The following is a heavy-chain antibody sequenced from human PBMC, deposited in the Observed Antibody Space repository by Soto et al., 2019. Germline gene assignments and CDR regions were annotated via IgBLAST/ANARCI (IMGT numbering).Heavy chain of an antibody. CDR1: GFTFSSYA. D-gene: IGHD3-3*01. J-gene: IGHJ6*02. Sequence: QVQLVESGGGVVQPGRSLRLSCAASGFTFSSYAMHWVRQAPGKGLEWVTIISYDGSNKYYADSVKGRFTISRDNSXHXXYLQMTSLRAEDTAVYYCARGGFRFLEWLAYGMDVWGQGTTVTVSS. CDR3: ARGGFRFLEWLAYGMDV. CDR2: ISYDGSNK. V-gene: IGHV3-30-3*01.